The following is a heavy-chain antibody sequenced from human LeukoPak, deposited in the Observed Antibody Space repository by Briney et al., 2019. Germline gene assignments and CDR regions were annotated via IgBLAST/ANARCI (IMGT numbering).Heavy chain of an antibody. J-gene: IGHJ6*04. CDR1: GGSISSSSYY. CDR3: AKSNGYGLIDI. Sequence: SETLSLTCTVSGGSISSSSYYWGWIRQPPGKGLEWIGSIYYGGSTYYNPSLESRVTISVDTSKNQFSLKLNSVTAADTAVYYCAKSNGYGLIDIWGKGTTVTISS. D-gene: IGHD3-10*01. V-gene: IGHV4-39*07. CDR2: IYYGGST.